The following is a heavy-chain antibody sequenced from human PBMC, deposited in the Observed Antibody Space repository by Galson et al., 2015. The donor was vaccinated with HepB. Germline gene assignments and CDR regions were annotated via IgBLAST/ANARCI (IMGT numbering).Heavy chain of an antibody. J-gene: IGHJ5*01. CDR3: TRLRYSSSWYDF. Sequence: SLRLSCAASGFTFSGSAMHWVRQASGKGLEWVGRIRSKANSYATAYAASVKGRFTISRDDSKNTAYLQMNSLKTEDTAVYYCTRLRYSSSWYDFWGQGTLVTVSS. V-gene: IGHV3-73*01. CDR1: GFTFSGSA. D-gene: IGHD6-13*01. CDR2: IRSKANSYAT.